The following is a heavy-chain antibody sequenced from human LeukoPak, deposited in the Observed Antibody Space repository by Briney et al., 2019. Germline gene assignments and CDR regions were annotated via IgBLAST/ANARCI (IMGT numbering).Heavy chain of an antibody. D-gene: IGHD3/OR15-3a*01. CDR3: AKRGVVIRVILVGFHKEAYYFES. J-gene: IGHJ4*02. CDR2: ISDSGGNT. CDR1: GITLSNYG. Sequence: QSGRSLRLSCAVSGITLSNYGRSWVRQAPGKGLEWVAGISDSGGNTKYADSVKGRFTISRDNPKNTLYLQMNSLRAEDTAVYFCAKRGVVIRVILVGFHKEAYYFESWGQGALVTVSS. V-gene: IGHV3-23*01.